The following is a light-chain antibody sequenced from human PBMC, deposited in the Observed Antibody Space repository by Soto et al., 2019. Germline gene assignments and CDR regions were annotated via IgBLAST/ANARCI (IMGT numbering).Light chain of an antibody. Sequence: EIVWTQSPGTLSLSPGERATLSCSASQSVSSNYLAWYQQKPGQAPRLLIYGASSSATAISDRFSGSGSGTDFALTISRLEHEDVAVYYCQKFGTSPPCTFGQGTRLEIK. J-gene: IGKJ5*01. CDR1: QSVSSNY. CDR3: QKFGTSPPCT. V-gene: IGKV3-20*01. CDR2: GAS.